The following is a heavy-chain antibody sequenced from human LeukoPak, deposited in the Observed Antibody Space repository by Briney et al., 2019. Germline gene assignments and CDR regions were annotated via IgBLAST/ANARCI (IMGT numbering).Heavy chain of an antibody. V-gene: IGHV3-30*04. CDR3: ARVRLRATYYYYYMDV. CDR1: GFTFSSYA. CDR2: ISYDGTDK. Sequence: QAGGSLRLSCAASGFTFSSYAMHWVRQAPGKGLEWVAVISYDGTDKHYADSVKGRFTTSRDNSKNTLFLQMNSLRTEDTAVYYCARVRLRATYYYYYMDVWGKGTTVTVSS. J-gene: IGHJ6*03. D-gene: IGHD1-26*01.